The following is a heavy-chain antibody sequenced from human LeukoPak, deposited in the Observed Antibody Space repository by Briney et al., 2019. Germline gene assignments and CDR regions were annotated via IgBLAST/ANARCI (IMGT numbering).Heavy chain of an antibody. CDR2: IYHSGST. CDR1: GYSISSGYY. CDR3: ARETGGYSYSLDY. J-gene: IGHJ4*02. D-gene: IGHD5-18*01. V-gene: IGHV4-38-2*02. Sequence: SETLSLTCAVSGYSISSGYYWGWIRQPPGKGLEWIGSIYHSGSTYYNPSLKSRVTISVDTSKNQFSLKLSSVTAAGTAVYYCARETGGYSYSLDYWGQGTLVTVSS.